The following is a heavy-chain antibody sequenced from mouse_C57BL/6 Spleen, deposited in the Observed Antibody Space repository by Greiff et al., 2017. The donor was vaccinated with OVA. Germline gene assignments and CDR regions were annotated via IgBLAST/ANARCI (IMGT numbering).Heavy chain of an antibody. J-gene: IGHJ2*01. D-gene: IGHD1-1*01. V-gene: IGHV1-26*01. Sequence: EVKLQQSGPELVKPGASVKISCKASGYTFTDYYMNWVKQSHGKSLEWIGDINPNNGGTSYNQKFKGKATLTVDKSSSTAYMELRSLTSEDSAVYYCARLLRFDYWGQGTTLTVSS. CDR3: ARLLRFDY. CDR2: INPNNGGT. CDR1: GYTFTDYY.